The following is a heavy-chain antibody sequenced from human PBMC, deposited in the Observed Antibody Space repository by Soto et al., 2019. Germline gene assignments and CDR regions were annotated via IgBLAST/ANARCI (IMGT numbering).Heavy chain of an antibody. J-gene: IGHJ6*02. V-gene: IGHV5-10-1*01. CDR3: ARPSNGNSYYYYGMDV. D-gene: IGHD5-18*01. CDR1: GYSFTSYW. Sequence: PGESLKISCKGSGYSFTSYWISWVRQMPGKGLEWMGRIDPSDSYTNYSPSFQGHVTISADKSISTAYLQWSSLKASDTAMYYCARPSNGNSYYYYGMDVWGQGTTVTVYS. CDR2: IDPSDSYT.